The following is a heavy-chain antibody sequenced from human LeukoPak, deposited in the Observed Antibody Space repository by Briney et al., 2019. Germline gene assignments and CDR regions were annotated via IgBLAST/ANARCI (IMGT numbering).Heavy chain of an antibody. CDR3: ARWGIPFDY. CDR1: GGSISSYY. J-gene: IGHJ4*02. CDR2: IYYSGST. V-gene: IGHV4-59*12. D-gene: IGHD7-27*01. Sequence: SETLSLTCTVSGGSISSYYWSWIRQPPGKGLEWIGYIYYSGSTNYNPSLKSRVTISVDTSKNQFSLKLSSVTAAVTAVYYCARWGIPFDYWGQGTLVTVSS.